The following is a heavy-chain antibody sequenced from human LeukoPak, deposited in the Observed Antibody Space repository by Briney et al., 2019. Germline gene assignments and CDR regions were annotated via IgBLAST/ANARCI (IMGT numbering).Heavy chain of an antibody. CDR2: VYSSGST. V-gene: IGHV4-4*07. J-gene: IGHJ4*02. CDR1: GGSISSYY. Sequence: PSETLSLTCTVSGGSISSYYWSWIRQPAGEGLEWIGRVYSSGSTNYNPALKSRVTISVDTSKNQFSLKLSSVTAADTAVYYCARAVNYYDSSGYYRYFDYWGPGTLVTVSS. D-gene: IGHD3-22*01. CDR3: ARAVNYYDSSGYYRYFDY.